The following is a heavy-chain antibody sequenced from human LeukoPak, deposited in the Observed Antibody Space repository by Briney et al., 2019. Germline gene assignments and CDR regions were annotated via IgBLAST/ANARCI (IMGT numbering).Heavy chain of an antibody. D-gene: IGHD6-19*01. Sequence: GASVKVSCKASGYTFTSYDINWVRQATGQGLEWMGWMNPNSGNTGYAQKFQGRVTMTRNTSISTAYMELSSLRSEDTAVYYCAKDLRKAVAGTGWFDPWGQGTLVTVSS. J-gene: IGHJ5*02. V-gene: IGHV1-8*01. CDR3: AKDLRKAVAGTGWFDP. CDR2: MNPNSGNT. CDR1: GYTFTSYD.